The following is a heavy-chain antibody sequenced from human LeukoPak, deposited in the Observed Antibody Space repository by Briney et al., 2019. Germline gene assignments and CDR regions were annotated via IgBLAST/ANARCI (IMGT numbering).Heavy chain of an antibody. J-gene: IGHJ4*02. CDR1: GYTFTSYG. V-gene: IGHV1-18*01. D-gene: IGHD3-22*01. Sequence: ASVKVSCKASGYTFTSYGISWVRQAPGQGLEWMGWISAYNGNTNYAQKLQGRVTMTTDTSTSTAYMELRSLRSDDTAVYYCARDPARYYDSSGYRDYWGQGTLVTVSS. CDR2: ISAYNGNT. CDR3: ARDPARYYDSSGYRDY.